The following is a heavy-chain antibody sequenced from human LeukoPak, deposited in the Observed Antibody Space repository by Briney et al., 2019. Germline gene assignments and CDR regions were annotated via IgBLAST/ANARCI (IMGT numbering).Heavy chain of an antibody. Sequence: GGPLRLSCAASGFTFSSYGTHWVRQAPGKGLEWVAVMWYDGSNKYYADSVKGRFTISRDNSKNTLYLQMNSLRAEDTAVYYCARDLRDGAFDIWGQGTMVTVSS. V-gene: IGHV3-33*01. CDR2: MWYDGSNK. CDR1: GFTFSSYG. D-gene: IGHD5-24*01. J-gene: IGHJ3*02. CDR3: ARDLRDGAFDI.